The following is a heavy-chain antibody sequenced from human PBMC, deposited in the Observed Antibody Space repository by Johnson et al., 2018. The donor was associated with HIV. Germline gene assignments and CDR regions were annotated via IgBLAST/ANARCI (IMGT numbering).Heavy chain of an antibody. CDR3: VRGLLWFGELLEAFDI. CDR2: ISYDGSNK. D-gene: IGHD3-10*01. J-gene: IGHJ3*02. CDR1: GFTFSDYY. V-gene: IGHV3-30*14. Sequence: QVQLVESGGRLVKPGGSLRLSCVASGFTFSDYYMSWIRQAPGKGLEWVAVISYDGSNKYYADSVKGRFTISRDNSKNTLYLHMNSLRAEDTAVYYCVRGLLWFGELLEAFDIWGQGTMVTVSS.